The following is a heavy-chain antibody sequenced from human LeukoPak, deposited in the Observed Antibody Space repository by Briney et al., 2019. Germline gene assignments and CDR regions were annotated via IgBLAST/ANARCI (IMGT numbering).Heavy chain of an antibody. CDR1: GGSISSGSYY. CDR3: ARDGYGDYFDY. CDR2: IYYSGST. D-gene: IGHD4-17*01. Sequence: SETLSLTCTVSGGSISSGSYYWSWIRQPPGKGLEWIGYIYYSGSTNYNPSLKSRVTISVDTSKNQFSLKLSSVTAADTAVYYCARDGYGDYFDYWGQGTLVTVSS. J-gene: IGHJ4*02. V-gene: IGHV4-61*01.